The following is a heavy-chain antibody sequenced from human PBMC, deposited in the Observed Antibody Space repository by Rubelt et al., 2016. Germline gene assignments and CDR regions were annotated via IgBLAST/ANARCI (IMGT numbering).Heavy chain of an antibody. CDR3: AKGMVRGVMDYFDY. Sequence: YNMIWVRQAPGKGLEWVSTISGGGGTYYADSMKGRFTISRDNSKNTLYLQMNSLRAEDTAVYYCAKGMVRGVMDYFDYWGQGTLVTVSS. V-gene: IGHV3-23*01. D-gene: IGHD3-10*01. CDR2: ISGGGGT. J-gene: IGHJ4*02. CDR1: YN.